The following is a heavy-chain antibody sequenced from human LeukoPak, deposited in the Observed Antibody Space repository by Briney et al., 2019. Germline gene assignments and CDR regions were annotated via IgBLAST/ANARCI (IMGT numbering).Heavy chain of an antibody. CDR1: GYTFTSYG. V-gene: IGHV1-18*01. Sequence: ASVKVSCKASGYTFTSYGISWVRQAPGQGLEWMGWISAYNGNTNYAQKLQGRVTMTTDTSTSTAYMELRSLRSDDTAVYYCARERPPYYYDSSGDNWFDPWGQGTLVTVSS. CDR2: ISAYNGNT. CDR3: ARERPPYYYDSSGDNWFDP. J-gene: IGHJ5*02. D-gene: IGHD3-22*01.